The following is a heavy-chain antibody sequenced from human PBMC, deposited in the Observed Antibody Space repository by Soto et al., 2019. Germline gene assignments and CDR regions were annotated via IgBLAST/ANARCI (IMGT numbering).Heavy chain of an antibody. CDR1: GGSISSYY. CDR2: IYTSGST. Sequence: QVQLQESGPGLVKPSETLSLTCTVSGGSISSYYWSWIRQPAGKGLEWIGRIYTSGSTNYNPSLKSRVTMSVDTSKNQFSLKLSSVTAADTAVYYCARDLRTVTYYYYYGMDVWGQGTTVTVSS. J-gene: IGHJ6*02. CDR3: ARDLRTVTYYYYYGMDV. V-gene: IGHV4-4*07. D-gene: IGHD4-17*01.